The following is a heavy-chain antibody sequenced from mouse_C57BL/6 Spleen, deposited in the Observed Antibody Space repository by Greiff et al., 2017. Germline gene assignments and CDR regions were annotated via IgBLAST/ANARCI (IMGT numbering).Heavy chain of an antibody. D-gene: IGHD3-1*01. CDR3: ARGGDSVERFAY. J-gene: IGHJ3*01. CDR2: IYIGSGYT. Sequence: VQLQQSGAELVKPGSSVKLSCKTSGYTFTSYAIHWVKQRPGQGLEWIGYIYIGSGYTEYNEKFKGKATLTSDTSSSTAYMQLSSLTSEDSAIYIYARGGDSVERFAYWGQGTLVTVSA. CDR1: GYTFTSYA. V-gene: IGHV1-58*01.